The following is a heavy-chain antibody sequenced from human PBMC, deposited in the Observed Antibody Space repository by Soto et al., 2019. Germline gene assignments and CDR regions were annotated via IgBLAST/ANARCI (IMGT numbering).Heavy chain of an antibody. CDR2: ISGGGGST. D-gene: IGHD2-15*01. CDR3: AKSLSGGKHYFDY. CDR1: GFTFSSYA. V-gene: IGHV3-23*01. Sequence: EVQLLESGGGLVQPGGSLRLSCAASGFTFSSYAMSWVRQAPGKGLEWVSAISGGGGSTYYADSVKGRFTISRDNSKNTLYLQMNSLRAEDTAVYYCAKSLSGGKHYFDYWGQGTLVTVSS. J-gene: IGHJ4*02.